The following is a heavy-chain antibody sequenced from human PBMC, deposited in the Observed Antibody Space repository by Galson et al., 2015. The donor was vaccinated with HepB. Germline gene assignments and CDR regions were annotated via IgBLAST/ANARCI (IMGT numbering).Heavy chain of an antibody. CDR1: GFSFTTYW. D-gene: IGHD1-26*01. J-gene: IGHJ3*02. CDR2: ISSDGSSI. CDR3: ARGEWEQDAFDI. V-gene: IGHV3-74*01. Sequence: SLRLSCAASGFSFTTYWMHWVRQAPGKGLVWVSRISSDGSSINYADSVKGRFTISRDNAKNTVHLQMNSLRAEDTAMYYCARGEWEQDAFDIWGQGTMVTVSS.